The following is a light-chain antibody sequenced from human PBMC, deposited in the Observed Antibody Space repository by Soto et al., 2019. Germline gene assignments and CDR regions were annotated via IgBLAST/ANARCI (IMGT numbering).Light chain of an antibody. CDR1: QDISNY. J-gene: IGKJ4*01. V-gene: IGKV1-33*01. CDR2: DAS. CDR3: QQYDNLPLT. Sequence: DIQMTQSPSSLSASVGDRVTITCQASQDISNYLNWYQQKPGKAPKLLIYDASNLETGVPSRFSGSGSGTYFTFTISSLQPEDIATYYWQQYDNLPLTFGGGTKVEIK.